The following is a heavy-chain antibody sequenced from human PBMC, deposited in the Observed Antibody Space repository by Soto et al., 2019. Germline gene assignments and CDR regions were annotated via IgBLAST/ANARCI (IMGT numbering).Heavy chain of an antibody. CDR2: IDWDDDK. CDR3: ARDRIAAEYYYYGMDV. CDR1: GFSLSTSGMC. Sequence: SGPTLVNPTQTLTLTCTFSGFSLSTSGMCVSWIRQPPGKALEWLALIDWDDDKYYSTSLKTRLTIPKDTSKNQVVLTMTNMDPVDTATYYCARDRIAAEYYYYGMDVWGQGTTVTVSS. D-gene: IGHD6-6*01. V-gene: IGHV2-70*01. J-gene: IGHJ6*02.